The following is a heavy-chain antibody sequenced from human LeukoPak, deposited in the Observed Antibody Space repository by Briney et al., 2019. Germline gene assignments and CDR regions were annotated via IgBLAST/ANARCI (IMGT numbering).Heavy chain of an antibody. V-gene: IGHV4-38-2*01. Sequence: PSETLSLTCGLSGHSTTRGYYWAWFRLSPGKGPEWIATFFQSEKSFYNASLESRVIMAPDTSKSQFSLNLTSVTAADTAVYYCARVLPVPYLLDSWGQGTHVTVSS. CDR3: ARVLPVPYLLDS. J-gene: IGHJ4*02. CDR2: FFQSEKS. CDR1: GHSTTRGYY. D-gene: IGHD3-10*02.